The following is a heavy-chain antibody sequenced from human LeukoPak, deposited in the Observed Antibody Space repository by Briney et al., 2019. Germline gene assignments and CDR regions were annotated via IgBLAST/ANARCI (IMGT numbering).Heavy chain of an antibody. Sequence: SETLSVTCAVYGGSFSGYYWSCIRQPPGKGLEWIGEINHSGSTNYNPSLKSRVTISVDTSKNQFSLKLSSVTAADTAVYYCARTGPYTMVRGVINWFDRWGQGTLVTVPS. J-gene: IGHJ5*02. CDR3: ARTGPYTMVRGVINWFDR. CDR1: GGSFSGYY. CDR2: INHSGST. D-gene: IGHD3-10*01. V-gene: IGHV4-34*01.